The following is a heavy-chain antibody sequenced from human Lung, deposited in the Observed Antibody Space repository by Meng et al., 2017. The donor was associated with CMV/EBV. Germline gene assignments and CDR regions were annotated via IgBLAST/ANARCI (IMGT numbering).Heavy chain of an antibody. CDR2: INPNSGGT. V-gene: IGHV1-2*02. J-gene: IGHJ3*02. D-gene: IGHD2-2*01. Sequence: ASVKVSCKASGYTFTGYYMHWVRQAPGQGLEWMGWINPNSGGTNYAQKFQGRVTMTRDTSISTAYMELSRLRSDDTAVYYCASREDIVVVPAGGGACDIWGQGTIVTVSS. CDR3: ASREDIVVVPAGGGACDI. CDR1: GYTFTGYY.